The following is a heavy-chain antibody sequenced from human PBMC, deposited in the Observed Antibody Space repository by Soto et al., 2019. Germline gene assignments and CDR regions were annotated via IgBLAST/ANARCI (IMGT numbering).Heavy chain of an antibody. J-gene: IGHJ3*02. CDR2: MSHSGGT. CDR3: ARVERGTTTTVVDAFDI. CDR1: GGFVSSGSYY. Sequence: QVQLQQWGAGLLKPSETLSLTCAVYGGFVSSGSYYWSWIRQPPGKGLEWIGEMSHSGGTHFNPSHKRRVTISVDTSKNQFSLKMSLVTAADTALDYCARVERGTTTTVVDAFDIWGPGTMVTVSS. D-gene: IGHD4-4*01. V-gene: IGHV4-34*01.